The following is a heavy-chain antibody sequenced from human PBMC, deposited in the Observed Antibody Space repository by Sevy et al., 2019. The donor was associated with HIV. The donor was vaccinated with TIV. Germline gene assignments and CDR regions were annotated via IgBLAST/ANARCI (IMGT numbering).Heavy chain of an antibody. J-gene: IGHJ6*01. D-gene: IGHD2-15*01. CDR1: GYSISSGYY. V-gene: IGHV4-38-2*02. CDR2: IYHSGST. Sequence: SETLSLTCTVSGYSISSGYYWGWIRQPPGKGLEWIGSIYHSGSTYYNPSLRSRVTISVDTSKNQFSLKLSPVTAADTAVYYCARMGTVVAATNYYYYGMDVWGQGPTVTVSS. CDR3: ARMGTVVAATNYYYYGMDV.